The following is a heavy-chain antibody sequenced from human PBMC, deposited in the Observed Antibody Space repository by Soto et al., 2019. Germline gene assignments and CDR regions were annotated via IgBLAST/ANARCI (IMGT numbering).Heavy chain of an antibody. J-gene: IGHJ4*01. D-gene: IGHD1-1*01. Sequence: SETLSLTCTVSGYSISSDGCCWIRQPPGKGQEWIGYIHYSGSTNYNPSLKSRVTISVDTSKNQFSLRLSSVTAADTAVYYCSRYDALQGHHAFWGQGTLVTVSS. V-gene: IGHV4-59*08. CDR3: SRYDALQGHHAF. CDR2: IHYSGST. CDR1: GYSISSDG.